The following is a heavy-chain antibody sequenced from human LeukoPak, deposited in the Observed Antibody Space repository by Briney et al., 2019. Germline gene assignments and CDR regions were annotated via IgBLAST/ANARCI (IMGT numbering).Heavy chain of an antibody. CDR2: ISSSSSYT. CDR3: AGGGPRNYFDY. CDR1: GFTFSDYY. J-gene: IGHJ4*02. V-gene: IGHV3-11*06. Sequence: GGSLRLSCAASGFTFSDYYMSWIRQAPGKGLEWVSYISSSSSYTNYADSVKGRLTISRDNAKNSLYLQMNSLRAEDTAVYYCAGGGPRNYFDYWGQGTLVTVSS.